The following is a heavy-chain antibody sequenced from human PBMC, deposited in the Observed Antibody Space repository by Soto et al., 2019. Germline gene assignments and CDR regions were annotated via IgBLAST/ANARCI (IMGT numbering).Heavy chain of an antibody. CDR3: ARDMGFGLSDY. CDR2: INAGNGNT. V-gene: IGHV1-3*01. D-gene: IGHD3-10*01. CDR1: GYTFTNYA. J-gene: IGHJ4*02. Sequence: QVQLVQSGAEVKKPGASVKVSCKASGYTFTNYAIDWVRQAPEQRLEWMGWINAGNGNTKYSQKFLGRVTITRDTSASTAYMELSSLRSEDTAVYYCARDMGFGLSDYWGQGILVTVSS.